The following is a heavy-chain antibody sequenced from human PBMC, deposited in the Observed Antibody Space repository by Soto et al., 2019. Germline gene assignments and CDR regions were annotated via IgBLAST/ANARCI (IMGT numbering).Heavy chain of an antibody. Sequence: PGGSLRLSCAASGFTFSSYAMSWVRQAPGKGLEWVSAISGSGGSTYYADSVKGRFTISRDNSKNTLYLQMNSLRAEDTAVYYCAKAVVVVAASPPDYYYGMDVWGQGTTVTVSS. J-gene: IGHJ6*02. CDR3: AKAVVVVAASPPDYYYGMDV. CDR1: GFTFSSYA. V-gene: IGHV3-23*01. D-gene: IGHD2-15*01. CDR2: ISGSGGST.